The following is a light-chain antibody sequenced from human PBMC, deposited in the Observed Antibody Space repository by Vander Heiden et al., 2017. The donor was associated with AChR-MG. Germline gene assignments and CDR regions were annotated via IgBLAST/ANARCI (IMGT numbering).Light chain of an antibody. CDR1: QSVLYGSNSKNC. V-gene: IGKV4-1*01. CDR3: HQYCTTPLT. J-gene: IGKJ4*01. CDR2: WAS. Sequence: DIVMTQSPDYLAVSLGERATINCKSSQSVLYGSNSKNCLGWYQQKPGQPPKLLIYWASTRDAGVPDRFGGSGSGTDFTLTISSLQAEDVAVYYCHQYCTTPLTFGGGTKVEIK.